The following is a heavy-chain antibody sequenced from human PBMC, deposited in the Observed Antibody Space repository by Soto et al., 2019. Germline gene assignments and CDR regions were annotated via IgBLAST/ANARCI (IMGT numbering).Heavy chain of an antibody. CDR2: ISAYNGNT. D-gene: IGHD5-12*01. V-gene: IGHV1-18*01. Sequence: ASVKVSFQASGYTFTSYGISWVRQAPGQGLEWMGWISAYNGNTNYAQKLQGRVTMTTDTSTSTAYLELRSLRSDDTAVYYCARDPFSGYDLSSYYFDSWGQGTLVTVPS. J-gene: IGHJ4*02. CDR1: GYTFTSYG. CDR3: ARDPFSGYDLSSYYFDS.